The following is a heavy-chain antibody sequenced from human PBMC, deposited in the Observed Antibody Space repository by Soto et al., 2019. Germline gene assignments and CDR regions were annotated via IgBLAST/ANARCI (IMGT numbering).Heavy chain of an antibody. D-gene: IGHD3-10*01. CDR3: AKQRADYGSGADTFYFDS. CDR2: LSGSGGTT. Sequence: GGSLRLSCTVSGVTFSNYAMNWVRQAPGKGLEWVSSLSGSGGTTYYADSVKGRFIISRDNSKNTLYLLMNSLRAEDTALYYCAKQRADYGSGADTFYFDSWVQGALVTVSS. CDR1: GVTFSNYA. V-gene: IGHV3-23*01. J-gene: IGHJ4*02.